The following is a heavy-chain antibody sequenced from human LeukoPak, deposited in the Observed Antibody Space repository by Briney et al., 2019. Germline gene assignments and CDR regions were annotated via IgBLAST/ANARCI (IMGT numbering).Heavy chain of an antibody. CDR3: ARRVVVPAATNWFDP. CDR1: GYSFTSYW. D-gene: IGHD2-2*01. CDR2: IYPGDSDT. Sequence: RGESLKISCKGSGYSFTSYWIGWVRQMPGKGLEWMGIIYPGDSDTRYSPSFQGQVTISADKSISTAYLQWSSLKASDTAMYYCARRVVVPAATNWFDPWGQGTLVTVSS. V-gene: IGHV5-51*01. J-gene: IGHJ5*02.